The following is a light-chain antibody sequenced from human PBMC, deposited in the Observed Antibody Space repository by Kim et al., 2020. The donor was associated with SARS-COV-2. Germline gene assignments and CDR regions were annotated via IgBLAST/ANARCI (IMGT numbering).Light chain of an antibody. CDR1: KLGDKF. CDR2: QDV. V-gene: IGLV3-1*01. J-gene: IGLJ2*01. CDR3: QAWDRNTVV. Sequence: VSPGQTANITCSGEKLGDKFACWYQQRPGQSPVLVIHQDVRRPSGIPERFSGSNSGNTATLTISGTQAMDEADYYCQAWDRNTVVFGGGTQLTVL.